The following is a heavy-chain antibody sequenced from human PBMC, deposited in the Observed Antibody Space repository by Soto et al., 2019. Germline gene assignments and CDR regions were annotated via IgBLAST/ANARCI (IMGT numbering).Heavy chain of an antibody. Sequence: GASVKVSCKASGGTFSSYTISWVRQAPGQGLEWMGRIIPILGIANYAQKFQGRVTITADKSTSTAYMELSSVTAADTAVYYCARDPKDYYDSKYVSDYWGQGTLVTVS. CDR2: IIPILGIA. CDR3: ARDPKDYYDSKYVSDY. D-gene: IGHD3-22*01. J-gene: IGHJ4*02. V-gene: IGHV1-69*04. CDR1: GGTFSSYT.